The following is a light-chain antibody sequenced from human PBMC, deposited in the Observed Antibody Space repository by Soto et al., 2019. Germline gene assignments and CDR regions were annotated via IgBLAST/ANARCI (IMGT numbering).Light chain of an antibody. CDR3: QQHLGRHT. V-gene: IGKV3-11*01. Sequence: EIVMTQSPATRSVSPGERATLSCRASQSVSGHLVWYQQKPGQAPRILIYDASTRAAGIPTRFIGSGSGTDFTLTISSLEPEDYAVYYCQQHLGRHTFGQGTKVDIK. CDR1: QSVSGH. J-gene: IGKJ1*01. CDR2: DAS.